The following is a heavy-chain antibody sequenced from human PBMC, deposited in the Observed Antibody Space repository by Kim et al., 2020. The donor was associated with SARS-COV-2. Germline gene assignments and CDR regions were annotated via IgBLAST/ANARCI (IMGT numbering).Heavy chain of an antibody. CDR3: ARHADRHTAIDENWFDP. J-gene: IGHJ5*02. V-gene: IGHV4-39*01. D-gene: IGHD5-18*01. Sequence: SETLSLTCTVSGGSISSSSYYWGWIRQPPGKGLEWIGSIYYSGSTYYNPSLKSRVTISVDTSKNQFSLKLSSVTAADTAVYYCARHADRHTAIDENWFDPWGQGTLVTVSS. CDR1: GGSISSSSYY. CDR2: IYYSGST.